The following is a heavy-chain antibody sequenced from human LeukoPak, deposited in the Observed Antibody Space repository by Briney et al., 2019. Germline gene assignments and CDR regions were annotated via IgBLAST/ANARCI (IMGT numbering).Heavy chain of an antibody. CDR3: AGHSELDV. J-gene: IGHJ6*02. CDR1: GFAVGRNY. CDR2: IYSGGST. D-gene: IGHD6-13*01. V-gene: IGHV3-53*01. Sequence: GGSLRLSCAASGFAVGRNYMTWVRQAPGKGLEWDSLIYSGGSTRYADSVRGRFIISRDDSRNTLYLQMNSLRAEDTAVYYCAGHSELDVWGQGTTVTVSS.